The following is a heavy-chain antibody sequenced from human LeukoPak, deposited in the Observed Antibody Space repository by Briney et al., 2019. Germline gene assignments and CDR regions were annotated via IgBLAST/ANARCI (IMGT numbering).Heavy chain of an antibody. CDR2: IIPILGIA. V-gene: IGHV1-69*04. Sequence: ASVKVSCKASGGTFSSYDISWVRQAPGQGLEWMGRIIPILGIANYAQKFQGRVTITADKSTSTAYMELSSLRSEDTAVYYCARDSRDYGMDVWGQGTTVTVSS. CDR3: ARDSRDYGMDV. CDR1: GGTFSSYD. J-gene: IGHJ6*02.